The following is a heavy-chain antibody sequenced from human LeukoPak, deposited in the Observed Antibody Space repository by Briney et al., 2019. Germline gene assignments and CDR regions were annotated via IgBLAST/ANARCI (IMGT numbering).Heavy chain of an antibody. J-gene: IGHJ4*02. V-gene: IGHV3-23*01. Sequence: GGSLRLSCAASGXTFSSHAMSWVRQAPGKGLEWVSGISGSGGRTYYADSVKGRFTVSRDNSKNMLYLQMNSLRAEDTAVYYCVGYHCSGGSCYREFDCWGQGTLVTVSS. CDR2: ISGSGGRT. CDR1: GXTFSSHA. D-gene: IGHD2-15*01. CDR3: VGYHCSGGSCYREFDC.